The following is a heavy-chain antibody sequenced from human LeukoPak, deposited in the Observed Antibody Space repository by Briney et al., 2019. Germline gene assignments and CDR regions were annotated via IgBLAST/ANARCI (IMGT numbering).Heavy chain of an antibody. CDR3: AKFGYYYDSSGYNDY. CDR1: GFTFSSYA. D-gene: IGHD3-22*01. CDR2: ISGSGGST. Sequence: PGGSLRLSCAASGFTFSSYAMSWVRQAPGKGLEWVSAISGSGGSTYYADSVKGRFTISRDNSKNTLYLQMNSLRAEGTAVYYCAKFGYYYDSSGYNDYWGQGTLVTVSS. V-gene: IGHV3-23*01. J-gene: IGHJ4*02.